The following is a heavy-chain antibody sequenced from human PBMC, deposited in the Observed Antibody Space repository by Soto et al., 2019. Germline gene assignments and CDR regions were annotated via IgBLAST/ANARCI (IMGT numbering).Heavy chain of an antibody. J-gene: IGHJ4*02. CDR1: GFTFNTHW. D-gene: IGHD1-26*01. Sequence: GGSLRLACTASGFTFNTHWMHWVRQAPGKGLVWVSRIYFDGITTNYADSVKGRLTVSRDNAKNTVYLHVNTLRDEDTAVYYCARGGAMGVDYWGQGTLVTVSS. CDR3: ARGGAMGVDY. CDR2: IYFDGITT. V-gene: IGHV3-74*01.